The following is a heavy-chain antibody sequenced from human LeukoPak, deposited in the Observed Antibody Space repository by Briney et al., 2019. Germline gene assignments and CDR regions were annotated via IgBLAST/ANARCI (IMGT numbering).Heavy chain of an antibody. CDR1: GYTFTAYY. CDR2: INPNSGGT. J-gene: IGHJ3*02. CDR3: VRDHAFDI. Sequence: ASVKVSCKASGYTFTAYYMHWVRQAPGQGLEWMGWINPNSGGTKYAQKLEGRVTMTRDTSISTAYMELRRLKSDDTAVYYCVRDHAFDIWGQGTMVTVS. V-gene: IGHV1-2*02.